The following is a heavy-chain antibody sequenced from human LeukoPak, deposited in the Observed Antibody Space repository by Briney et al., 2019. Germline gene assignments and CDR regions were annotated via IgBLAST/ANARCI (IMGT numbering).Heavy chain of an antibody. CDR1: GYYISSGYY. J-gene: IGHJ6*03. D-gene: IGHD5-18*01. Sequence: SETLSLTCTVSGYYISSGYYWGWIRQPPGKGLEWIGSTYPSGRTYYNRYLKSRVTISVHTSKNQSSLKLSSVTAADTAGYYCARLQCSYGNYYYMDVWGKGTTVTVSS. CDR3: ARLQCSYGNYYYMDV. V-gene: IGHV4-38-2*02. CDR2: TYPSGRT.